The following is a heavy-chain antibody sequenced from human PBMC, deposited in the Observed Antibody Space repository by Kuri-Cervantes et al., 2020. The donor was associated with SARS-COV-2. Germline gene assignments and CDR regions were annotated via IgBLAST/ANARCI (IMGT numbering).Heavy chain of an antibody. Sequence: GESLKISCAASGFTFSSYAMHWVRQARGKGLEWVAVISYDGSNKYYADSVKGRFTISRDNSKNTLYLQMNSLRAEDTAVYYCARLGYCTNGVCYTQENGDYWGQGTLVTVSS. V-gene: IGHV3-30-3*01. CDR3: ARLGYCTNGVCYTQENGDY. CDR2: ISYDGSNK. CDR1: GFTFSSYA. J-gene: IGHJ4*02. D-gene: IGHD2-8*01.